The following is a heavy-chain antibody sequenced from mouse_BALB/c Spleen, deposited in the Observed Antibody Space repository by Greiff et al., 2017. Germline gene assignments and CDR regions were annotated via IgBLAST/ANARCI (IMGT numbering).Heavy chain of an antibody. CDR1: GFTFSSFG. D-gene: IGHD2-14*01. V-gene: IGHV5-17*02. Sequence: EVKLMESGGGLVQPGGSRKLSCAASGFTFSSFGMHWVRQAPEKGLEWVAYISSGSSTIYYADTVKGRFTISRDNPKNTLFLQMTSLRSEDTAMYYCAREGYDETDYFDYWGQGTTLTVSS. CDR2: ISSGSSTI. J-gene: IGHJ2*01. CDR3: AREGYDETDYFDY.